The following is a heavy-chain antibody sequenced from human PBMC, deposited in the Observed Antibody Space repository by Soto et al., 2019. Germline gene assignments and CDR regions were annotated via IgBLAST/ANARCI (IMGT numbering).Heavy chain of an antibody. CDR3: AKTIAAAGIRLGGMDV. CDR1: GGTFSSYA. Sequence: QVQLVQSGAEVKKPGSSVKVSCKASGGTFSSYAISWVRQAPGQGLEWMGGIIPIFGTANYAQKFQGRVTITADKSTSTDYMELSSLRTEDTAVYYCAKTIAAAGIRLGGMDVWGQGTTVTVSS. J-gene: IGHJ6*02. D-gene: IGHD6-13*01. V-gene: IGHV1-69*06. CDR2: IIPIFGTA.